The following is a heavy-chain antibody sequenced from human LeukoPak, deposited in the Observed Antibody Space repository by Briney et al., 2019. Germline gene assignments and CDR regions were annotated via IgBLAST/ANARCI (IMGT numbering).Heavy chain of an antibody. J-gene: IGHJ4*02. CDR1: GFTFSSYG. CDR3: AKEYYDFWSGIMD. Sequence: GGSLRLSCAASGFTFSSYGMHWVRQAPGKGLEWVAVISYDGSNKYYADSVKGRFTISRDNSKNTLYLQMNSLRAEDTVVYYCAKEYYDFWSGIMDWGQGTLVTVSS. V-gene: IGHV3-30*18. CDR2: ISYDGSNK. D-gene: IGHD3-3*01.